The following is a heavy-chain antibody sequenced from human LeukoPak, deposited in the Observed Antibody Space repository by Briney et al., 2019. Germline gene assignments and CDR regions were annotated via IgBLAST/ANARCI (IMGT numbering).Heavy chain of an antibody. Sequence: PSETLSLTCTVSRGSVTTYSWSWIRQPAGKGLEWIGNLSGSGTTNYNPSLKTRVTMSVDKSKNQFSLQLRSVTAADTAVYFCARDLTLTVSFDIWGQGTVVTVSS. D-gene: IGHD4/OR15-4a*01. J-gene: IGHJ3*02. V-gene: IGHV4-4*07. CDR1: RGSVTTYS. CDR2: LSGSGTT. CDR3: ARDLTLTVSFDI.